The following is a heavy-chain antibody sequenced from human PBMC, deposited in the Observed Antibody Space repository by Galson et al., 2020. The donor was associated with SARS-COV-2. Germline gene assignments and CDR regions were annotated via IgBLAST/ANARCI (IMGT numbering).Heavy chain of an antibody. Sequence: SVKVSCKASGGTFSSYAISWVRQAPGQGLEWMGGIIPIFGTANYAQKFQGRVTITADESTSTAYMELSSLRSEDTAVYYCARGGWRRSSGVRGYYVDYWGQGTLVTVAS. CDR1: GGTFSSYA. J-gene: IGHJ4*02. CDR2: IIPIFGTA. V-gene: IGHV1-69*13. CDR3: ARGGWRRSSGVRGYYVDY. D-gene: IGHD6-19*01.